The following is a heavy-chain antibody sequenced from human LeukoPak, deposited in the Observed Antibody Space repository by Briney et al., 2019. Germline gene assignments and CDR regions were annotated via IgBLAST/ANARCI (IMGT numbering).Heavy chain of an antibody. CDR1: GFTFSSYW. J-gene: IGHJ4*02. D-gene: IGHD6-19*01. CDR3: ARDWTVAVAGTDY. Sequence: GGSLRLSCAASGFTFSSYWMSWFRQPPGKGLEWVANIKHDGSEKYYVDSVKGRFTISRDNSKNTLYLQMGSLRAEDMAVYYCARDWTVAVAGTDYWGQGTLVTVSS. V-gene: IGHV3-7*01. CDR2: IKHDGSEK.